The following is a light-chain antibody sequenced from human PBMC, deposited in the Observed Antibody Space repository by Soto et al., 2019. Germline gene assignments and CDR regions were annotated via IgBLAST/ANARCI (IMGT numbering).Light chain of an antibody. CDR1: QDVRDS. J-gene: IGKJ4*01. CDR2: DAS. CDR3: QQYDALPLT. Sequence: DIQMTQSPSSLSASVGDRVTISCQASQDVRDSVNWYQQLPGKAPKLLIYDASNLETGVPSRFSGSGSGTDFTFTISSLQPEDIATFYCQQYDALPLTFGGGTKVEIK. V-gene: IGKV1-33*01.